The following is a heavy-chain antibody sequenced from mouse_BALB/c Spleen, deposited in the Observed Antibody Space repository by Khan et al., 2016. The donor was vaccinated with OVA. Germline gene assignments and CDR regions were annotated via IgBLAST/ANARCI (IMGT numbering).Heavy chain of an antibody. CDR1: GYTFTNYW. Sequence: QVQLQQSGAELVRPGNSVKMSCKAAGYTFTNYWIGWVKQRPGHGLEWIGDIYPGGGYTNYTEKFKGQATLTADTSSSNPYMPVRSLTAEDSAIYYLARRGAAQATWDSFDYWSQGTTLTVA. CDR3: ARRGAAQATWDSFDY. V-gene: IGHV1-63*02. J-gene: IGHJ2*01. D-gene: IGHD3-2*02. CDR2: IYPGGGYT.